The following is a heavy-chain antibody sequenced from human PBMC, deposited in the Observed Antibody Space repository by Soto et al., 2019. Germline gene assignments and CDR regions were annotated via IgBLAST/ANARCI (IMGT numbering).Heavy chain of an antibody. CDR3: AVSSTTSTFYGMDV. CDR1: GYTFTSYA. D-gene: IGHD6-13*01. Sequence: QVQLVQSGAEVKKPGASVKVSCKASGYTFTSYAMHWVRQAPGQRLEWMGWINAGNGNTKYSQKFQGRVTITRDTSASTAYMELSRLRSEDTAVYYCAVSSTTSTFYGMDVWGQGTTVTVSS. V-gene: IGHV1-3*01. CDR2: INAGNGNT. J-gene: IGHJ6*02.